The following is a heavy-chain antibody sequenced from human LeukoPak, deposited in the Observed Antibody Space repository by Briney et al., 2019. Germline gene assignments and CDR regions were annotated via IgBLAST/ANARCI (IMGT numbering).Heavy chain of an antibody. D-gene: IGHD6-6*01. CDR2: IYYSGST. CDR3: ARGALIAARPNAYYYYGMDV. V-gene: IGHV4-30-4*01. CDR1: GGSFSDYY. Sequence: PSETLSLTCAVYGGSFSDYYWSWIRQPPGKGLEWIGYIYYSGSTYYNPSLKSRVTISVDTSKNQFSLKLSSVTAADTAVYYCARGALIAARPNAYYYYGMDVWGQGTTVTVSS. J-gene: IGHJ6*02.